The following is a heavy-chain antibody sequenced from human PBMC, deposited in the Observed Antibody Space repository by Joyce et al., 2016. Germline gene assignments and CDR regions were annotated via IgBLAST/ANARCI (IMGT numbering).Heavy chain of an antibody. J-gene: IGHJ6*02. Sequence: QVQLQESGPGLVKSSETLSLTCTVSGGSVSDFYWSWIRQPAGKGLEWIGRIYIRGSTHYNPSLRSRVTMSVDTSKNQFSLKLSSVTAADTAVYYCARWGRQLGDYYNGLDVWGQGTTVTVSS. CDR1: GGSVSDFY. CDR2: IYIRGST. D-gene: IGHD6-6*01. CDR3: ARWGRQLGDYYNGLDV. V-gene: IGHV4-4*07.